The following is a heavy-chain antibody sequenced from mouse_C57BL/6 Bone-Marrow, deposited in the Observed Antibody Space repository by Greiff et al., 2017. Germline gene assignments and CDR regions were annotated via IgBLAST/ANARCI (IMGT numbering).Heavy chain of an antibody. CDR1: GYTFTSYG. D-gene: IGHD4-1*01. J-gene: IGHJ4*01. CDR2: IYPRSGNT. Sequence: VQLQQSGAELARPGASVKLSCKASGYTFTSYGISWVKQRTGQGLEWIGEIYPRSGNTYYNEKFKGKATLTADNSSSTAYMELRSLTSEDSAVYFCARSWVYAMDYWGQGTSVTVSS. V-gene: IGHV1-81*01. CDR3: ARSWVYAMDY.